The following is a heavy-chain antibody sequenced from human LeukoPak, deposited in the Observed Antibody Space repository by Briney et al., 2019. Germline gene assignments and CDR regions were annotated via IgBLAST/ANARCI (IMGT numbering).Heavy chain of an antibody. V-gene: IGHV3-23*01. CDR3: AKRRGDTGYDGYDY. CDR1: GFTFSTYG. CDR2: LSDSGGTT. Sequence: PGGSLTLSCAASGFTFSTYGLSWVRQAPGKGLEWVSALSDSGGTTHYADTVKGRFTISRDNSKNTLYLQMNSLGAEDTAVYYCAKRRGDTGYDGYDYWGQGTLVTVSS. J-gene: IGHJ4*02. D-gene: IGHD5-12*01.